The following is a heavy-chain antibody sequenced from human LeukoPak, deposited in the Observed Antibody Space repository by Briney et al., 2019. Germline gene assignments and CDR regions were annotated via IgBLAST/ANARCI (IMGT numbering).Heavy chain of an antibody. V-gene: IGHV3-23*01. CDR1: GFTFSSYA. CDR3: ARLDYPFDY. J-gene: IGHJ4*02. Sequence: GGSLRLSCAASGFTFSSYAMSWVRQAPGKGLEWVSAISGSGGSTYYADSVKGRFTISRDNSKSTLYMQMNSLRAEDTAVYYCARLDYPFDYWGQGTLVTVSS. CDR2: ISGSGGST. D-gene: IGHD4-11*01.